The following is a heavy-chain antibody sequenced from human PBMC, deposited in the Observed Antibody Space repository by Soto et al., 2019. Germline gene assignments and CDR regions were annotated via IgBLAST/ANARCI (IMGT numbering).Heavy chain of an antibody. CDR3: TSKGMSIAARIAY. D-gene: IGHD6-6*01. CDR1: GFAFSNAW. CDR2: IKSNTDGGTT. V-gene: IGHV3-15*01. J-gene: IGHJ4*02. Sequence: GGSLRLSCAASGFAFSNAWMSWVRQAPGKGLGWVGRIKSNTDGGTTDYAAPVKGRFTISRDDSKNTLYLQMNSLKTEDTAVYSCTSKGMSIAARIAYWGQGPLVTVAS.